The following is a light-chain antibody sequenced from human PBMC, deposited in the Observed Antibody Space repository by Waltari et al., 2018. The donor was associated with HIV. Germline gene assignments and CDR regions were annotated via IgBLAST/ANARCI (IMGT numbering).Light chain of an antibody. CDR2: DDT. V-gene: IGLV3-21*02. J-gene: IGLJ2*01. Sequence: YELTQPPSVSVAPGQTATITCGGDTIGYRSVHWYQQKAGQAPVLVFYDDTDRPPAIPERFSGSKSGNTATLTISRVEAGDEADYYCQVWASNSAYVVFGGRTKLTVL. CDR3: QVWASNSAYVV. CDR1: TIGYRS.